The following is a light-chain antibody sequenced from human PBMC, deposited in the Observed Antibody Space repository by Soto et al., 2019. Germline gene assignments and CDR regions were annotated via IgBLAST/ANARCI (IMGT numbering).Light chain of an antibody. CDR2: GAS. V-gene: IGKV3-15*01. Sequence: EIMMTQSPATLSMPPGERATLSCRASQSVSGNLAWYQQKPGQAPRLLIYGASTRTTGIPARFSGSGSGTEFTLTISSLQSEDFAVYYCQQYNNWPPYTFGQGTKLEIK. CDR3: QQYNNWPPYT. J-gene: IGKJ2*01. CDR1: QSVSGN.